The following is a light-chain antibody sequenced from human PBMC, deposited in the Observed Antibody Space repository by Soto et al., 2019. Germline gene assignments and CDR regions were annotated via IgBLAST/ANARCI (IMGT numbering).Light chain of an antibody. V-gene: IGLV2-14*01. CDR2: DVS. J-gene: IGLJ1*01. CDR3: SSYTSSSTRV. Sequence: QSALTQPASVSGSPGQSITISCTGTSSDVGGYNYVSWYQQHPGKAPKLVIFDVSDRPSGVSNRFSGSKSGNTASLTISGFQAEDEADYYCSSYTSSSTRVFGTGTKLTVL. CDR1: SSDVGGYNY.